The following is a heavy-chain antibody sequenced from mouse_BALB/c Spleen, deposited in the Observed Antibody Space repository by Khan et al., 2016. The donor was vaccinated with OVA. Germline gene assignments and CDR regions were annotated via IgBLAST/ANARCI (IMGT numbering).Heavy chain of an antibody. Sequence: QVQLKESGPGLVAPSQSLSITCTVTGFSLTNYDISWIRQPPGKGLEWLGVIWTGGGTNYNSAFMSRLSISKDNSKSQVFLKMNSLQTDDTAIYYCVSTGHYSGSFYWYFDVWGAGTTVTVSS. V-gene: IGHV2-9-2*01. D-gene: IGHD1-1*01. CDR1: GFSLTNYD. CDR3: VSTGHYSGSFYWYFDV. CDR2: IWTGGGT. J-gene: IGHJ1*01.